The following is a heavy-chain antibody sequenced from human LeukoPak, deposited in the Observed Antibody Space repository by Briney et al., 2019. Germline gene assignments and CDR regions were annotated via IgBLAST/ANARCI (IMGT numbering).Heavy chain of an antibody. Sequence: SETLSLTCTVSGGSIRSSSYYWGWIRQPPGKGLEWIGSIYYSGSTYYNPSLKSRVTISVDTSKNQFSLKLSSVTAADTAVYYCARDRYYDSSLGYYYYGMDVWGQGTTVTVSS. V-gene: IGHV4-39*07. J-gene: IGHJ6*02. CDR1: GGSIRSSSYY. D-gene: IGHD3-22*01. CDR2: IYYSGST. CDR3: ARDRYYDSSLGYYYYGMDV.